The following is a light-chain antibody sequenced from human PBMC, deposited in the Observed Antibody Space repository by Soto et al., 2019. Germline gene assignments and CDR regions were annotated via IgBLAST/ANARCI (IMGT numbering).Light chain of an antibody. CDR2: GAS. J-gene: IGKJ4*01. CDR1: QGVSSY. Sequence: EIVLTQSPATLSLSPGERATLSCSASQGVSSYLAWYQQKPGQAPGLLIYGASNRATGIPARFSGSGSGADFTLTISGLEHEDFAVYYCQQRSNWPLLTFGGGTKVEIK. CDR3: QQRSNWPLLT. V-gene: IGKV3-11*01.